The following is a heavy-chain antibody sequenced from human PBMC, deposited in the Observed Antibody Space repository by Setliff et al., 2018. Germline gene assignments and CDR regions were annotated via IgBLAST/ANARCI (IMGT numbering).Heavy chain of an antibody. CDR2: IIPIFGTA. Sequence: SVKVSCKASGGTFSSYAISWVRQAPGQGLEWMGGIIPIFGTANYAQKFQGRVTITADESTSTAYMELSSLRSEDTAVYYCARDLIDPDYGDYLSFYYYGMDVWGQGATVTVSS. J-gene: IGHJ6*02. CDR3: ARDLIDPDYGDYLSFYYYGMDV. D-gene: IGHD4-17*01. V-gene: IGHV1-69*13. CDR1: GGTFSSYA.